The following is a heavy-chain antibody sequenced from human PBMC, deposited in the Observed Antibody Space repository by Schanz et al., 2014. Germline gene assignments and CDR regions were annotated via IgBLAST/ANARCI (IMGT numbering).Heavy chain of an antibody. D-gene: IGHD3-9*01. CDR2: ISSSGSYI. Sequence: QLVESGGGVVQFGRSLRLSCVASGFTFSSYKMNWVRQAPGKGLEWVSSISSSGSYIHYADSVKGRFTISRDNAKNTLYLQMNSLRAEDTAVYYCARDSRPNYDFLTAYYSIDYWGQGTLVTVSS. J-gene: IGHJ4*02. V-gene: IGHV3-21*01. CDR3: ARDSRPNYDFLTAYYSIDY. CDR1: GFTFSSYK.